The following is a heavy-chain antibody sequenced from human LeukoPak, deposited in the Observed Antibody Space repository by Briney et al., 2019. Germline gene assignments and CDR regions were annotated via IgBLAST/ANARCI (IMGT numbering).Heavy chain of an antibody. V-gene: IGHV4-59*12. Sequence: SETLSLTCTVSGGSISSYYWNWIRQPPGKGLEWIGFIYYSGTTNYNPSLKSRVTISVDTSKNQFSLKLSSVTAADTAVYYCARRIGRGRVFDYWGQGTLVTVSS. J-gene: IGHJ4*02. CDR2: IYYSGTT. CDR3: ARRIGRGRVFDY. D-gene: IGHD3-10*01. CDR1: GGSISSYY.